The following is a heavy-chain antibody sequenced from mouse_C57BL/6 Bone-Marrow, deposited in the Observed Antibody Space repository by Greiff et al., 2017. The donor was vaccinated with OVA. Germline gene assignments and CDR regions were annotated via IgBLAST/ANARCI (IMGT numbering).Heavy chain of an antibody. CDR2: IDPENGDT. D-gene: IGHD2-3*01. V-gene: IGHV14-4*01. CDR3: TTTDGYYVLFAY. Sequence: VQLQQSGAELVRPGASVKLSCTASGFNIKDAYMHWVKPRPEQGLEWIGWIDPENGDTEYASKFQGKATITADTSSNTAYLQLSSLTSEDTAVYYCTTTDGYYVLFAYWGQGTLVTVSA. CDR1: GFNIKDAY. J-gene: IGHJ3*01.